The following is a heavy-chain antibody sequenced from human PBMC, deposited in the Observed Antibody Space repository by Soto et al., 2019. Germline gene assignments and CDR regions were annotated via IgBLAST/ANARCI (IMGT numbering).Heavy chain of an antibody. Sequence: QVQLVESGGGVGQPGKSLRLSCAASRFTFSSYAMDWVRQAPGKGLEWVAVISHDGSEKYYGDSVKGRFTISRDNPKNTVYLQMNSLRPEDTAVYYCARAAAYFYYYYYAMDVWGQGTAVTVSS. J-gene: IGHJ6*02. CDR3: ARAAAYFYYYYYAMDV. CDR2: ISHDGSEK. CDR1: RFTFSSYA. D-gene: IGHD6-13*01. V-gene: IGHV3-30*14.